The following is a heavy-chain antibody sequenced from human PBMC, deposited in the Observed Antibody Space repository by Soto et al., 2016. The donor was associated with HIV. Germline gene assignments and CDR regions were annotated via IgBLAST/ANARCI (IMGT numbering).Heavy chain of an antibody. Sequence: QVQLVQSGAEVKKPGSSVKVSCKASGGTFSSYGISWVRQAPGQGLEWMGGIIPMYSTANYAQKFQGRVTITADESTSTAYMELRSLRSEDTAVYYCARVGANSGSSHLYYYYFYMDVWGKGTTVTVSS. CDR3: ARVGANSGSSHLYYYYFYMDV. V-gene: IGHV1-69*12. CDR2: IIPMYSTA. D-gene: IGHD3-10*01. J-gene: IGHJ6*03. CDR1: GGTFSSYG.